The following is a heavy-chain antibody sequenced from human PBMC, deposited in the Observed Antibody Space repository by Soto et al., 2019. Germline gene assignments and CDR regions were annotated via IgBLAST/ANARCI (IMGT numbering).Heavy chain of an antibody. D-gene: IGHD3-10*01. CDR2: IYYSGSA. CDR3: ARRTLVRGIIPYYFDS. V-gene: IGHV4-39*01. Sequence: QLQLQESGPGLVKPSETLSLTCTVSGGSINNSSFYWGWVRQPPGKRLEWIGSIYYSGSAYYNPSLKSRLTISVDTSKNQFSLNLSSVTAADTAVYFCARRTLVRGIIPYYFDSWGQGTLVTVSS. J-gene: IGHJ4*02. CDR1: GGSINNSSFY.